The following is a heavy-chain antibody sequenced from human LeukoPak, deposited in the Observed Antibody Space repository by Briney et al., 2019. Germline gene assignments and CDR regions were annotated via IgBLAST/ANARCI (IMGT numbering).Heavy chain of an antibody. CDR3: ARALRRGSTDY. V-gene: IGHV4-34*01. CDR1: GGSFSGYY. CDR2: INHSGGS. D-gene: IGHD3-10*01. J-gene: IGHJ4*02. Sequence: SETLSLTCAVYGGSFSGYYWSWIRQPPGKGLEWIGEINHSGGSNYYPAFKNRLTISVDTSKNQFSLMLSSVTAADAAVYYCARALRRGSTDYWGQGTLVTVSS.